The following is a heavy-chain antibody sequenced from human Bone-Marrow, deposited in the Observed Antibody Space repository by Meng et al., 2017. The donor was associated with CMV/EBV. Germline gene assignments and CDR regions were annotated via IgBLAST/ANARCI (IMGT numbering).Heavy chain of an antibody. CDR1: GGTFSSYA. D-gene: IGHD4-11*01. V-gene: IGHV1-69*10. J-gene: IGHJ6*02. Sequence: SVKVSCKASGGTFSSYAISWVRQAPGQGLEWMGGIIPILGIANYAQKFQGRVTITADKSTSTAYMELSSLRSEDTAVYYCARVPTTNYYYYGMDVWGQGTTVTVSS. CDR2: IIPILGIA. CDR3: ARVPTTNYYYYGMDV.